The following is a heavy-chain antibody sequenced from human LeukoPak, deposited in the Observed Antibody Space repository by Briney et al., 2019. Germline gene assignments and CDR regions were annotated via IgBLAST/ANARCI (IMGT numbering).Heavy chain of an antibody. Sequence: PSQTLSLTCTVSGGSISSGDYYWSWIRQHPGKGLEWIGYIYYSGATNYNPALKRRVTISIDTSKNQFSLKLSSMTAADAAVYYCARADGSSWYVFDYWGQGTLVSVSS. V-gene: IGHV4-31*03. J-gene: IGHJ4*02. D-gene: IGHD6-13*01. CDR1: GGSISSGDYY. CDR2: IYYSGAT. CDR3: ARADGSSWYVFDY.